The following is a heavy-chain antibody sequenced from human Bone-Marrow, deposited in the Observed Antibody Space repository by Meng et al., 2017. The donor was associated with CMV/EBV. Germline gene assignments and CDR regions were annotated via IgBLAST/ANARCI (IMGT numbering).Heavy chain of an antibody. CDR3: ARGMVRGQGAYGMDV. J-gene: IGHJ6*02. CDR2: IIPILGIA. CDR1: GGTFSSYT. Sequence: SVKVSCKASGGTFSSYTISWVRQAPGQGLEWMGRIIPILGIANYAQKFQGRVTITTDESTSTAYMELSSLRSEDTAVYYCARGMVRGQGAYGMDVWGQGTTVTVSS. D-gene: IGHD3-10*01. V-gene: IGHV1-69*16.